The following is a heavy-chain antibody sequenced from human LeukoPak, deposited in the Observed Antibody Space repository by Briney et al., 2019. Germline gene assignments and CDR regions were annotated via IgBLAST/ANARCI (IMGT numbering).Heavy chain of an antibody. CDR3: VRSMGSSSAWAFDY. CDR2: IYYTGGT. Sequence: SEILSLTCTVSDGSISVYYWSWVRQPPGKGPERIGYIYYTGGTNYNPSLKSRVTMSVDTSKNQFSLNLRSVTAADTAVYYCVRSMGSSSAWAFDYWGQGILVTVSS. CDR1: DGSISVYY. J-gene: IGHJ4*02. D-gene: IGHD6-19*01. V-gene: IGHV4-59*01.